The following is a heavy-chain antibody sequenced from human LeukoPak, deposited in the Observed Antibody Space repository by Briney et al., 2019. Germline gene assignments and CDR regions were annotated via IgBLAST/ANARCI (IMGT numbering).Heavy chain of an antibody. Sequence: SETLSLTCSVSGDSISGYYWNWIRQTPGKGLEWIGYIYYSGTTNYNPSLKSRVTISVDTSKNQFSLKLSSVTAADTAVHYCARRGKYYVSGTWFDPWGHGTLVTVSS. J-gene: IGHJ5*02. CDR2: IYYSGTT. CDR3: ARRGKYYVSGTWFDP. D-gene: IGHD3-10*01. V-gene: IGHV4-59*08. CDR1: GDSISGYY.